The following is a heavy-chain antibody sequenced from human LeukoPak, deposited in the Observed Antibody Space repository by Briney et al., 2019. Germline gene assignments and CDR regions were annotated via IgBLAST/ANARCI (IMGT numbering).Heavy chain of an antibody. CDR1: GFTFSSYA. CDR3: AKGNIYYYYYYMDV. CDR2: ISGSGGST. J-gene: IGHJ6*03. Sequence: SGGSLRLSSAASGFTFSSYAMSWVRQAPGKGLEWVSAISGSGGSTYYADSVKGRFTISRDNSKNTLYLQMNSLRAEDTAVYYCAKGNIYYYYYYMDVWGKGTTVTVSS. V-gene: IGHV3-23*01. D-gene: IGHD1/OR15-1a*01.